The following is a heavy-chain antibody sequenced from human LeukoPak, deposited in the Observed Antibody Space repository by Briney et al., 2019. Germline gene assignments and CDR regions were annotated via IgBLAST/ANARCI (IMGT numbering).Heavy chain of an antibody. CDR3: ARDPARYSSGWYDAFDI. J-gene: IGHJ3*02. D-gene: IGHD6-19*01. CDR2: IYYSGST. CDR1: GGSISSGGYY. Sequence: SQTLSLTCTVSGGSISSGGYYWRWIRQHPGKGLEWIGYIYYSGSTYYNPSLKSRVTISVDTSKNQFSLKLSSVTAADTAVYYCARDPARYSSGWYDAFDIWGQGTMVTVSS. V-gene: IGHV4-31*03.